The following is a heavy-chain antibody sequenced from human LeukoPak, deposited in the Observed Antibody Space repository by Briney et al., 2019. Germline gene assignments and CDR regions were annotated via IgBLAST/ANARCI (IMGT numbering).Heavy chain of an antibody. V-gene: IGHV4-61*02. J-gene: IGHJ4*02. CDR1: GGSISSGSYY. CDR2: IYTSGST. Sequence: SETLSLTCTVSGGSISSGSYYWSWIRQPAGKGLEWIGRIYTSGSTNYNPSLKSRVTISVDTSKNQFSLKLSSVTAADTAVYYCARDAAYYDSSGYRLVYWGQGTLVTVSS. D-gene: IGHD3-22*01. CDR3: ARDAAYYDSSGYRLVY.